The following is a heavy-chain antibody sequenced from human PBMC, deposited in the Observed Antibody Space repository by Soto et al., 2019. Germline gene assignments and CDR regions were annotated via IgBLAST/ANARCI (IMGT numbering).Heavy chain of an antibody. CDR2: ISYDGSNK. CDR1: GFTFSSYA. Sequence: GGSLRLSCAASGFTFSSYAMHWVRQAPGKGLEWVAVISYDGSNKYYADSVKGRFTISRDNSKNTLYLQMNSLRADDTAVYYCARAVAGDFDYWGQGTLVTVSS. J-gene: IGHJ4*02. D-gene: IGHD6-19*01. V-gene: IGHV3-30-3*01. CDR3: ARAVAGDFDY.